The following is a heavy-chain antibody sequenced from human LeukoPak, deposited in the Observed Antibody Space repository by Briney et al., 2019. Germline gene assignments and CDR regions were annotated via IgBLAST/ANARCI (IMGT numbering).Heavy chain of an antibody. V-gene: IGHV4-34*01. Sequence: PSETLSLTCAVYGASFTGYYWSWFRQPPGKGLEWIGEINHSGGTNYNPYLKSRVTISLDTSNNQFSLKLNPVTAADTAVYYCARLLPLQGGDVWGQGTTVTVSS. D-gene: IGHD2-15*01. CDR2: INHSGGT. CDR3: ARLLPLQGGDV. CDR1: GASFTGYY. J-gene: IGHJ6*02.